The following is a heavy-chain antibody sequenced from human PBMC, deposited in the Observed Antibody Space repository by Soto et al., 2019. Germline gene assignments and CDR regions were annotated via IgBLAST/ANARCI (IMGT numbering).Heavy chain of an antibody. J-gene: IGHJ4*02. CDR2: ISGSGGST. CDR1: GFTFSSYA. V-gene: IGHV3-23*01. Sequence: GGSLRLSCAASGFTFSSYAMSWVRQAPGKGLEWVSAISGSGGSTYYTDSVKGRFTISRDNSKNTLYLQMNSLRAEDTAVYYCAKSPSFGEAPNFFDYWGQGTLVTVSS. CDR3: AKSPSFGEAPNFFDY. D-gene: IGHD3-10*01.